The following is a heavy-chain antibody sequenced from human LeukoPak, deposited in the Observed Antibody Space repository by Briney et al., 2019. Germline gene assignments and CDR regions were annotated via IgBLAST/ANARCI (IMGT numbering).Heavy chain of an antibody. CDR3: ASFYVGY. V-gene: IGHV3-74*01. CDR2: ISTDGSST. Sequence: QAGGSLRLSCAASGFTFSSYWVHWVRQPPGKGLVWVSRISTDGSSTNYADSVKGRFTISRDNAKNTLYLQMNSLRAEDTAVYYCASFYVGYWGQGTLVTVSS. D-gene: IGHD2/OR15-2a*01. J-gene: IGHJ4*02. CDR1: GFTFSSYW.